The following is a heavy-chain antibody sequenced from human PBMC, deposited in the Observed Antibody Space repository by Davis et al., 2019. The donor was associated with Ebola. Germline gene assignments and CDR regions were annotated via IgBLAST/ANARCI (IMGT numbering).Heavy chain of an antibody. V-gene: IGHV1-69*02. J-gene: IGHJ6*04. D-gene: IGHD3-22*01. CDR2: IIPILGIA. CDR3: ARVVTMIVVVMRMDV. CDR1: GGTFSSYT. Sequence: SVKVSCKASGGTFSSYTISWVRQAPGQGLEWMGRIIPILGIANYAQKFQGRVTITADKSTSTAYMELSSLRSEDTAVYYCARVVTMIVVVMRMDVWGKGTTVTVSS.